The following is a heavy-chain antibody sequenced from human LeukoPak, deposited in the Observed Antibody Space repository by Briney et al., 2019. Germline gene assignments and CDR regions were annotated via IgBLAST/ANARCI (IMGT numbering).Heavy chain of an antibody. Sequence: SETLSLTCTVSGDSISGSDYYWGWIRQPPGKGLEWIGSIYYSGSTYYNPSLKTRVTISVDTSKNQFSLKLSSVTAADTAVYYCARLVATSRFDPWGQGTLVSVSS. J-gene: IGHJ5*02. CDR3: ARLVATSRFDP. CDR1: GDSISGSDYY. V-gene: IGHV4-39*01. CDR2: IYYSGST. D-gene: IGHD5-12*01.